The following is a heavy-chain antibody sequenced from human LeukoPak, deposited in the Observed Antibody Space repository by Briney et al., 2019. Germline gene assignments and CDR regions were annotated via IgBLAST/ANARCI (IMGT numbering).Heavy chain of an antibody. CDR2: ISGSGGST. J-gene: IGHJ4*02. Sequence: GGSLRLSCAASGFTFSSYAMSWVRQAPGKGLEWVSAISGSGGSTYYADSVKGRFTISRDNSKNTLYLQMNSLRAEDTAVYYCARGFQVPAAMPSHFDYWGQGTLVTVSS. D-gene: IGHD2-2*01. CDR3: ARGFQVPAAMPSHFDY. V-gene: IGHV3-23*01. CDR1: GFTFSSYA.